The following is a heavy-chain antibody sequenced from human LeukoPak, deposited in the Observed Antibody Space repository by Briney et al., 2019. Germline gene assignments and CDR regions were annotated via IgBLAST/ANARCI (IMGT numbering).Heavy chain of an antibody. CDR2: IYSGGST. CDR1: GFTVSSNY. Sequence: PGRSLRLSCAASGFTVSSNYMSWVRQAPGKGLEWVSVIYSGGSTYYAGSVKGRFTISRDNSKNTLYLQMNSLRAEDTAVYYCARGGQQPEDLDYWGQGTLVTVSS. V-gene: IGHV3-66*01. CDR3: ARGGQQPEDLDY. D-gene: IGHD6-13*01. J-gene: IGHJ4*02.